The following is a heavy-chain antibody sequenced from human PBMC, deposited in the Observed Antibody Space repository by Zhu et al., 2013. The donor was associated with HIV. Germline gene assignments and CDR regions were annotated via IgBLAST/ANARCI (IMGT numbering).Heavy chain of an antibody. D-gene: IGHD3-22*01. J-gene: IGHJ6*03. CDR3: ARAELYYYDSSKSPYYMDV. CDR2: IIPIFGIA. V-gene: IGHV1-69*12. CDR1: GGTFSSYA. Sequence: QVQLVQSGAEVKKPGSSVKVSCKASGGTFSSYAISWVRQAPGQGLEWMGWIIPIFGIANYAQKFQGRVTITADESTSTAYMELSSLRSEDTAVYYCARAELYYYDSSKSPYYMDVVGTKGPRSPSP.